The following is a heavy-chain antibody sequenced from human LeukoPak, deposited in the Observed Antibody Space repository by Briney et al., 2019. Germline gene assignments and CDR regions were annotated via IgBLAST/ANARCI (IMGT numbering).Heavy chain of an antibody. CDR3: ARDRRIAARDSPYNWFDP. J-gene: IGHJ5*02. CDR1: GYTFTSYA. V-gene: IGHV7-4-1*02. D-gene: IGHD6-6*01. CDR2: INTNTGNP. Sequence: ASVKVSCKASGYTFTSYAMNWVRQAPGQGLEWMGWINTNTGNPTYAQGFTGRFVFSLDTSVSTAYLQISSLKAEDTAVYYCARDRRIAARDSPYNWFDPWGQGTLVTVSS.